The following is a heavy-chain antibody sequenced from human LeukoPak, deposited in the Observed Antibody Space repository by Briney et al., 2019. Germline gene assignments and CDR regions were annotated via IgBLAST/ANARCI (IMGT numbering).Heavy chain of an antibody. V-gene: IGHV4-30-2*01. CDR1: GGSITSDTYY. J-gene: IGHJ4*02. Sequence: SQTLSLTCDVSGGSITSDTYYWSWVRQPPGKGLEWIGYILHSGSTHQNPSLKSRVTISVDTSKSQFSLKLSSVTAADTAVYYCAKTRDFWNGYFGNWGQGTLVTVSS. D-gene: IGHD3-3*01. CDR3: AKTRDFWNGYFGN. CDR2: ILHSGST.